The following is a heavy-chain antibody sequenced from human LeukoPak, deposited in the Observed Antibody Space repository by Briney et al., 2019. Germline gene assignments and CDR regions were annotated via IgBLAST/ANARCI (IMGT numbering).Heavy chain of an antibody. CDR2: ISYDGSNK. D-gene: IGHD3-3*01. CDR1: GFTFSSYG. Sequence: GGSLRLSCAASGFTFSSYGMHWVRQAPGKGLEWVAVISYDGSNKYYADSVKGRFTMSRDNCKNTLYLQMNSLRAEDTAVYYCAKDVLRFLEWLPDYWGQGTLVTVSS. CDR3: AKDVLRFLEWLPDY. V-gene: IGHV3-30*18. J-gene: IGHJ4*02.